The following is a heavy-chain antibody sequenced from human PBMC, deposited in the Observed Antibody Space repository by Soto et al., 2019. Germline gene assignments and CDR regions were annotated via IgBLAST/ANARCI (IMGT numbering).Heavy chain of an antibody. CDR3: ARPSYDSSGYYYY. D-gene: IGHD3-22*01. CDR2: IFVDDSDT. CDR1: GYNFAISW. J-gene: IGHJ4*02. Sequence: GESLKISSNDSGYNFAISWITWVRQIHGKGLEWVGLIFVDDSDTRYSPSFKGQVTISADKSTSTAYLEWTNLKTSDTGVYYCARPSYDSSGYYYYWGQGTLVTVSS. V-gene: IGHV5-51*01.